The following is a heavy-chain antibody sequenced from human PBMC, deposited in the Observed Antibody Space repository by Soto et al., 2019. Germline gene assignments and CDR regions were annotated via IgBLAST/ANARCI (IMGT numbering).Heavy chain of an antibody. CDR2: IYYSGST. J-gene: IGHJ4*02. CDR3: AGTRYGSGNHLDY. Sequence: SETLSLTCTVSGGSISSYYWSWIRQPPGKGLEWIGYIYYSGSTNYNPSLKSRVTISVDTSKNQFSLKLSSVTAADTAVYYCAGTRYGSGNHLDYWGQGTLVTGSS. V-gene: IGHV4-59*08. CDR1: GGSISSYY. D-gene: IGHD3-10*01.